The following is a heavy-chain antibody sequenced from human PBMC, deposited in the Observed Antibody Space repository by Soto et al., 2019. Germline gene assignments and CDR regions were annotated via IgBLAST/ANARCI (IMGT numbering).Heavy chain of an antibody. V-gene: IGHV3-30-3*01. J-gene: IGHJ4*02. CDR2: ISYDGSNK. D-gene: IGHD4-17*01. CDR3: ARSRVYGGNSAFDY. Sequence: WVRQAPGKGLEWVAVISYDGSNKYYADSVKGRFTISRDNSKNTLYLQMNSLRAEDTAVYYCARSRVYGGNSAFDYWGQGTLVTVSS.